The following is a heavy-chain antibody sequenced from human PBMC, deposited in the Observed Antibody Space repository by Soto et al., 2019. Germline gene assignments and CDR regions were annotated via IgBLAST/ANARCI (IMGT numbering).Heavy chain of an antibody. D-gene: IGHD3-10*01. Sequence: ASVKVSCKASGYTFTGYYMHWVRQAPGQGLEWMGWINPNSGGTNYAQKFQGWVTMTRDTSISTAYMELSRLRSDDTAVYYCARVGSKTYYYGSGSFDYGMDVWGQGTKVTVSS. CDR1: GYTFTGYY. CDR3: ARVGSKTYYYGSGSFDYGMDV. V-gene: IGHV1-2*04. J-gene: IGHJ6*02. CDR2: INPNSGGT.